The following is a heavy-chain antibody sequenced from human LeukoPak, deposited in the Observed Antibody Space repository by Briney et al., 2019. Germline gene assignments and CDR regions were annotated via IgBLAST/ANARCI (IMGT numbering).Heavy chain of an antibody. Sequence: SVKVSCKASGGTFSSYAISWVRQAPGQGLEWMGRIIPIFGTANYAQKFQGRVTITTDESTSTAYMELSSLRSEDTAVYYCAREVGEGGLDAFDIWGQGTMVTVSS. V-gene: IGHV1-69*05. J-gene: IGHJ3*02. CDR2: IIPIFGTA. CDR1: GGTFSSYA. D-gene: IGHD3-10*01. CDR3: AREVGEGGLDAFDI.